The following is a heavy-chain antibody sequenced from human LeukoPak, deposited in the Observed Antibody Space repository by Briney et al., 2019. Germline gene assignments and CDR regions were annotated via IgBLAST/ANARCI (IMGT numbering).Heavy chain of an antibody. CDR3: ARGGAARAPTKHDY. J-gene: IGHJ4*02. D-gene: IGHD6-6*01. Sequence: ASVKVSCKASGYTFTSYDINWVRQATGQGLEWMGWMNPNSGNTGYAQKFQGRVTMTRNTSISTAYMELSSLRSEDTAVYYCARGGAARAPTKHDYWGQGTLVTVSS. CDR1: GYTFTSYD. V-gene: IGHV1-8*01. CDR2: MNPNSGNT.